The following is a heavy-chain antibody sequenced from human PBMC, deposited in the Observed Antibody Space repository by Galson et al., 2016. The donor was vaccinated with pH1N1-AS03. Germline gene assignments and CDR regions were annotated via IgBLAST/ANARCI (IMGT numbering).Heavy chain of an antibody. J-gene: IGHJ3*02. Sequence: TLSLTCSVSYGSVSNYYWSWIRQPPGKGLEWIGYIYDSGSTNYNPSLKSRVTLSVDTSKNQFSLKLSSVTAADTAVYYCARTHCTSTTCLRRGAFDIWGQGTMVTVSS. CDR2: IYDSGST. V-gene: IGHV4-59*02. CDR1: YGSVSNYY. D-gene: IGHD2-2*01. CDR3: ARTHCTSTTCLRRGAFDI.